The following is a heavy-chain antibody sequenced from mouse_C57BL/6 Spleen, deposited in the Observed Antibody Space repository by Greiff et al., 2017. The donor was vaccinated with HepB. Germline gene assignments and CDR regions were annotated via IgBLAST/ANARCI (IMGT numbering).Heavy chain of an antibody. CDR1: GYTFTSYW. CDR3: AYYRSHVPFAY. J-gene: IGHJ3*01. Sequence: QVQLQQPGAELVKPGASVKVSCKASGYTFTSYWMHWVKQRPGQGLEWIGRIHPSDSDTNYNQKFKGKATFTVDKSSSTAYMQLSSLTSEDSAVYYCAYYRSHVPFAYWGQGTLVTVSA. CDR2: IHPSDSDT. D-gene: IGHD2-14*01. V-gene: IGHV1-74*01.